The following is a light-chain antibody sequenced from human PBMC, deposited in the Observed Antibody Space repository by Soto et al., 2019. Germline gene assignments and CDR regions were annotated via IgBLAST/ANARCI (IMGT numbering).Light chain of an antibody. Sequence: QSALTQPASVSGSPGQSITISCTGTSSDVGGYNYVSWYQQHPGKAPKLMIYEVTYRSSGVSNRFSGSKSGNTASLTISGLQAEDEADYYCSSHTSSSTHVVFGGGTKVTVL. CDR1: SSDVGGYNY. J-gene: IGLJ2*01. CDR3: SSHTSSSTHVV. V-gene: IGLV2-14*01. CDR2: EVT.